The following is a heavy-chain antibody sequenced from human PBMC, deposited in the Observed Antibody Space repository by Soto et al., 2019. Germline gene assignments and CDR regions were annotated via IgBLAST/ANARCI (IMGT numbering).Heavy chain of an antibody. V-gene: IGHV3-21*01. CDR3: ARGLWAEGFGLMVYASFVDYYYGMDV. CDR1: GFTFSSYS. CDR2: ISSSSSYI. D-gene: IGHD2-8*01. J-gene: IGHJ6*02. Sequence: PGGSLRLFCAASGFTFSSYSMNWVRQAPGKGLEWVSSISSSSSYIYYADSVKGRFTISRDNAKNSLYLQMNSLRAEDTAVYYCARGLWAEGFGLMVYASFVDYYYGMDVWGQGTTVTVSS.